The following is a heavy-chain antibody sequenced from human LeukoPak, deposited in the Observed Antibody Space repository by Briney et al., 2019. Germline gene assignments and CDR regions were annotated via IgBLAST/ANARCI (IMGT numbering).Heavy chain of an antibody. D-gene: IGHD3-22*01. CDR2: IYYSGST. CDR1: GGSISSSSYY. V-gene: IGHV4-39*07. CDR3: ARAADSSGYYGGFFDY. J-gene: IGHJ4*02. Sequence: SETLSLTCTVSGGSISSSSYYWGWIRQPPGKGLEWIGSIYYSGSTYYNPSLKSRVTISVDTSKNQFSLKLSSVTAADTAVYYCARAADSSGYYGGFFDYWGQGTLVTVSS.